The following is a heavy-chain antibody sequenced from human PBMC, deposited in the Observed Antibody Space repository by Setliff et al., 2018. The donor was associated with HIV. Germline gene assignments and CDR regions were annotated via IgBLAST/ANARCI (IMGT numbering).Heavy chain of an antibody. D-gene: IGHD3-10*01. CDR2: INQDGSER. V-gene: IGHV3-7*01. CDR3: ARGSPFGELFFGY. Sequence: GESLKISCGASGFIFRTYWMSWVRQAPGKGLEWVANINQDGSERDYVNSVKGRFTIFRDNAKDSLHLQMNDLTADDTAVYYCARGSPFGELFFGYWGQGTLVTVSS. J-gene: IGHJ4*02. CDR1: GFIFRTYW.